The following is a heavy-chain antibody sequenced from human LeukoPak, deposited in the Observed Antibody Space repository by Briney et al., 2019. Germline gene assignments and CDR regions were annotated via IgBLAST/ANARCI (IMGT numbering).Heavy chain of an antibody. Sequence: ASVKVSCKASAGTFSSYAINWVRQAPGQGLEWMGGIISIVGTANYAQKFQDRVTITADESTSTAYMELSSLRSEDTAIYYCASRLYCSNTRCRNFPFAYWGQGTLVTVSS. D-gene: IGHD2-2*01. CDR1: AGTFSSYA. J-gene: IGHJ4*02. V-gene: IGHV1-69*01. CDR2: IISIVGTA. CDR3: ASRLYCSNTRCRNFPFAY.